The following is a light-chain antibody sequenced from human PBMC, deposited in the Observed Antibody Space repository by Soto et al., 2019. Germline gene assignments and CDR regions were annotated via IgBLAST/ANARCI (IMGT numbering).Light chain of an antibody. CDR3: QHYNSYSP. V-gene: IGKV1-5*03. CDR1: QSIGNL. CDR2: KSP. Sequence: DIQMTQSPSTLSASVGDRVIITCRASQSIGNLLAWYQQKPGKAPHLLIYKSPILESGVPSRFSGSGSGTEFTLTISSLQPDDFATYYCQHYNSYSPFGGGTKVEIK. J-gene: IGKJ4*02.